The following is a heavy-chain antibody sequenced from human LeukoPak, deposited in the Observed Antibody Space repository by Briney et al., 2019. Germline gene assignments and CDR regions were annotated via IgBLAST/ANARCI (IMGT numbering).Heavy chain of an antibody. V-gene: IGHV1-69*13. J-gene: IGHJ4*02. CDR2: IIPIFGTA. Sequence: SVKVSCKASGGTFSSYAISWVRQAPGQGLEWMGGIIPIFGTANYAQKFQGRVTITADESTSTAYMELSSLTSEDTAVYYCTCVVVPGAGAYYFDDWGQGTLVTVSS. D-gene: IGHD2-2*01. CDR1: GGTFSSYA. CDR3: TCVVVPGAGAYYFDD.